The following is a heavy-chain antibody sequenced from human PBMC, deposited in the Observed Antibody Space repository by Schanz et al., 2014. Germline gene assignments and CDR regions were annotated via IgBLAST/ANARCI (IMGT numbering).Heavy chain of an antibody. V-gene: IGHV3-48*01. CDR2: VSRSTPDI. J-gene: IGHJ4*02. D-gene: IGHD3-22*01. CDR1: GFTFSTHA. CDR3: ARPPHDSSGYYPFDY. Sequence: EVQLVESGGGLVQPGGSLRLSCAASGFTFSTHAMHWVRQAPGKGLEWVSYVSRSTPDIYYADSVKGRFTMSRDNAKNSVFLQMNSLRAEDTAVYYCARPPHDSSGYYPFDYWGQGTLVTVSS.